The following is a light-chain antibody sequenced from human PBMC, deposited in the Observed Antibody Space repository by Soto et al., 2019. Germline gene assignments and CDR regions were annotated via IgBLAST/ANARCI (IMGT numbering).Light chain of an antibody. CDR2: STN. J-gene: IGLJ2*01. V-gene: IGLV8-61*01. CDR3: MLYMGGGLVV. CDR1: SGSVSTTYY. Sequence: QTVVTQEPSFSVSPGGTVTLTCGLTSGSVSTTYYRSWYQQTPGQAPRTLIYSTNIRSSGVPDRFSGSILGNKAALTITGAQADDESDYHCMLYMGGGLVVFGGGTQRTVL.